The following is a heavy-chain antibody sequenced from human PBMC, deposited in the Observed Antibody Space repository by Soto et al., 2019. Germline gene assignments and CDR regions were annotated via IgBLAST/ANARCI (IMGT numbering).Heavy chain of an antibody. CDR3: ASAGGPDMNRGVIYPYY. V-gene: IGHV4-59*01. CDR2: VYFTGNT. J-gene: IGHJ4*02. D-gene: IGHD3-10*01. Sequence: PSETLSLTCTVSGGSLSGYDCSWVLQPPGQELEWIGYVYFTGNTNYNPSLRSRVTISVDTVNNPFSLELTSVTSADTAVYFCASAGGPDMNRGVIYPYYWGRGILVTVS. CDR1: GGSLSGYD.